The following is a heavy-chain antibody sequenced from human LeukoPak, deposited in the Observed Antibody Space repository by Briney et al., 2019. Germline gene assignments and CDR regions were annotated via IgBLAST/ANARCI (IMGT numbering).Heavy chain of an antibody. V-gene: IGHV3-23*01. CDR3: AKVAVDTAMLTVLLITTYFDY. J-gene: IGHJ4*02. Sequence: GGSLRLSCAASGFTFSSYAMSWVRQAPGKGLEWVSTISGSGGSTHYADFVKGRFTISRDNSKNTLYLQMNSLRADDTAAYYCAKVAVDTAMLTVLLITTYFDYWGQGTLVTVSS. CDR2: ISGSGGST. D-gene: IGHD5-18*01. CDR1: GFTFSSYA.